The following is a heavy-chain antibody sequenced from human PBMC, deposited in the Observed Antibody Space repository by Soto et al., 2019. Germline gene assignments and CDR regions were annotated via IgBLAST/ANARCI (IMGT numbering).Heavy chain of an antibody. V-gene: IGHV4-34*01. CDR1: GGSLSGYY. J-gene: IGHJ5*02. CDR2: IDHRGST. Sequence: QVQLQQSGAGLVKPSETLSLSCAVYGGSLSGYYWTWIRQPPGKGLEWIGKIDHRGSTNYNPSLNSRVTISLDTSKNQFSLSLISVTAADTAVYYCARGFQTFDHWGQGTLVTVSS. CDR3: ARGFQTFDH.